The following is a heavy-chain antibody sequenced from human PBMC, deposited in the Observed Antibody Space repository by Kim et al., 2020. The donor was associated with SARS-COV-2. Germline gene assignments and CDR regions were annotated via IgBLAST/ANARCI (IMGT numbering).Heavy chain of an antibody. Sequence: SETLSLTCAVYGGSFSGYYWSWIRQPPGKGLEWIGEINHSGSTNYNPSLKSRVTISVDTSKNQFSLKLSSVTAADTAVYYCARWASIRGVRPYYYYGMDVWGQGTTVTVSS. D-gene: IGHD3-10*01. V-gene: IGHV4-34*01. CDR2: INHSGST. CDR1: GGSFSGYY. CDR3: ARWASIRGVRPYYYYGMDV. J-gene: IGHJ6*02.